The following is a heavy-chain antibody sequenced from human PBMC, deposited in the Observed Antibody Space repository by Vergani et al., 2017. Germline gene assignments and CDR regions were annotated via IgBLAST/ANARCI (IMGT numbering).Heavy chain of an antibody. J-gene: IGHJ4*02. Sequence: QVQLQQWGAGLLKPSETLSLTCAVYGGSFSGYYWSWIRQPPGKGLEWSGEINHSGSTNYNPSLKSRVTISVDTSKNQFSLKLSSVTAADTAVYYCARVRYDYVWGSYRSPSYFDYWGQGTLVTVSS. CDR1: GGSFSGYY. CDR2: INHSGST. V-gene: IGHV4-34*01. CDR3: ARVRYDYVWGSYRSPSYFDY. D-gene: IGHD3-16*02.